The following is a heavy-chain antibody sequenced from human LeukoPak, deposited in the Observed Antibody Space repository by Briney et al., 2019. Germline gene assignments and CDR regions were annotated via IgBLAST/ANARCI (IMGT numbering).Heavy chain of an antibody. Sequence: GGSLRLSCAASEFTFSSYSMNWVRQAPGKGLEWVSYISSSSSYIYYADSVKGRFTISRDNAKNSLYLQMNSLRADDTAVYYCAKSVVVITFRFDDWGQGALVTVSS. CDR2: ISSSSSYI. J-gene: IGHJ4*02. V-gene: IGHV3-21*05. CDR3: AKSVVVITFRFDD. D-gene: IGHD2-15*01. CDR1: EFTFSSYS.